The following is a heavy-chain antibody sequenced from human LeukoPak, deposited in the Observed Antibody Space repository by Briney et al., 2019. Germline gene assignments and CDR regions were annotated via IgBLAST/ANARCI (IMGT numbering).Heavy chain of an antibody. Sequence: ASVNVSCKASGYSFTGYYMHWVRQAPGQGLEWMGWINTNSGGTYYAQKFQGRVIMTRDTSIRTAYMELSGLRSDDTAVYYCARAGRIDWYFHPWGRGTLVSVSS. CDR3: ARAGRIDWYFHP. V-gene: IGHV1-2*02. CDR1: GYSFTGYY. D-gene: IGHD1-26*01. CDR2: INTNSGGT. J-gene: IGHJ2*01.